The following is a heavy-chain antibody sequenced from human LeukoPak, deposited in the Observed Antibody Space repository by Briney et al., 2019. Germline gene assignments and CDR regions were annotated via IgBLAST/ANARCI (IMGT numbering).Heavy chain of an antibody. CDR1: GFMSNTYS. V-gene: IGHV3-66*01. D-gene: IGHD5-18*01. Sequence: PGGSLRLSCATSGFMSNTYSVSWVRQAPGKGLEWVPVIYSGGSTYYADSVKGRFTISRDNSKNTLYLQMNSLRAEDTAVYYCARVGDTAMEFDYWGQGTLVTVSS. J-gene: IGHJ4*02. CDR2: IYSGGST. CDR3: ARVGDTAMEFDY.